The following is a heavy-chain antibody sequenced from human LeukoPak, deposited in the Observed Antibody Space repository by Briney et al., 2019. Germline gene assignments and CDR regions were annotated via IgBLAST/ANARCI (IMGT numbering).Heavy chain of an antibody. CDR1: GFTFSDYY. CDR3: ARVRTIFGVVIPEFDY. D-gene: IGHD3-3*01. V-gene: IGHV3-11*04. Sequence: GGSLRLSCAASGFTFSDYYMSWLRQAPGKGLEWVSYISSSGSTIYYADSVKGRFTISRDNAKNSLYLQMNSLRAEDTAVYYCARVRTIFGVVIPEFDYWGQGTLVTVSS. CDR2: ISSSGSTI. J-gene: IGHJ4*02.